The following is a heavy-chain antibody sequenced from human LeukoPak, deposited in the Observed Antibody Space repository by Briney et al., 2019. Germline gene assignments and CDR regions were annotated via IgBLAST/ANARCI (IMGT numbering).Heavy chain of an antibody. CDR3: ARGRLNSSGWRFDY. D-gene: IGHD6-19*01. V-gene: IGHV4-59*01. CDR2: IYYSGST. Sequence: SETLSLTCTVSGGSISSYYWSWIRQPPGKGLEWIGYIYYSGSTNYNHSLKSRVTISVDTSKNQFSLKLSSVTAADTAVYYCARGRLNSSGWRFDYWGQGTLATVSS. J-gene: IGHJ4*02. CDR1: GGSISSYY.